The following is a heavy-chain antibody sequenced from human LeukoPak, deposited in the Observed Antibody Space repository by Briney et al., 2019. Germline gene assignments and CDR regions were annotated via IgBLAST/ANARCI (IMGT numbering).Heavy chain of an antibody. V-gene: IGHV3-64*01. CDR3: ARDSGSGLYYYYMDV. Sequence: PGGSLRLSCAASGFTFSSYAMHWVRQAPGKGLEYVSAISSNGGSTYYANSVKGRFTISRDNSKNTLYLQMGSLRAEDMAVYCCARDSGSGLYYYYMDVWGKGTTVTVSS. CDR2: ISSNGGST. D-gene: IGHD3-10*01. J-gene: IGHJ6*03. CDR1: GFTFSSYA.